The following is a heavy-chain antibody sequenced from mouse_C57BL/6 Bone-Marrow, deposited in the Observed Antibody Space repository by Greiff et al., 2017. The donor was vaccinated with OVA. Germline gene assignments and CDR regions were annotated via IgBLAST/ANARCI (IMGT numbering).Heavy chain of an antibody. Sequence: DVKLVESEGGLVQPGSSMKLSCTASGFTFSDYYMAWVRQVPEKGLEWVANINYDGSSTYYLASLKSRFIISRDNAKNILYLQMSRLKSEDTATDYGARDPYCYGRSERYCDVWGTGTTVTVSS. CDR2: INYDGSST. D-gene: IGHD1-1*01. CDR3: ARDPYCYGRSERYCDV. J-gene: IGHJ1*03. CDR1: GFTFSDYY. V-gene: IGHV5-16*01.